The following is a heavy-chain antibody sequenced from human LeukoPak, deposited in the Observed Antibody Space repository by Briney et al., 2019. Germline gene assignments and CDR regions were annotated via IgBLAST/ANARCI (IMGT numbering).Heavy chain of an antibody. Sequence: GGSLRLSCAASGFTFSSYGMHWVRHAPGKGLELVAVISYDGSNKYYADSVKGRFTISRDNSKNTLYLQMNSLRAEDTAVYYCAKDQYSSSWYQPPFDYWGQGTLVTVSS. CDR3: AKDQYSSSWYQPPFDY. J-gene: IGHJ4*02. CDR1: GFTFSSYG. CDR2: ISYDGSNK. D-gene: IGHD6-13*01. V-gene: IGHV3-30*18.